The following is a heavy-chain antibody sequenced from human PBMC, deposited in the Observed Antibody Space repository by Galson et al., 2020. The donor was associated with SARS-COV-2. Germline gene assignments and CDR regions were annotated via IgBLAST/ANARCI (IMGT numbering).Heavy chain of an antibody. D-gene: IGHD2-21*01. CDR2: IRSDGSTA. CDR3: VKERAGGGCYQGGCFDL. V-gene: IGHV3-30*02. J-gene: IGHJ5*02. CDR1: GFTFSSYS. Sequence: GGSLRLSCAASGFTFSSYSVHWVRQAPGKGLEWVTFIRSDGSTAYYADSVKGRFTISRDNSDNTLYLQMNSLRPEDTAVYYCVKERAGGGCYQGGCFDLWGQGTLVIGSS.